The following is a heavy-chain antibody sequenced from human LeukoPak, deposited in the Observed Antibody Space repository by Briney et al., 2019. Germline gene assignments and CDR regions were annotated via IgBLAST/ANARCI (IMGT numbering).Heavy chain of an antibody. J-gene: IGHJ4*02. CDR3: AVGITILGVAASFDS. D-gene: IGHD3-3*01. CDR1: GASYNAYY. CDR2: IDHRGTA. V-gene: IGHV4-34*01. Sequence: SETLSLTCAVYGASYNAYYWSWIRQPPGQGLEWIGGIDHRGTATYNPSLKSRLTISADASKNQFSLKLNSVTDADTAVYYCAVGITILGVAASFDSWGQGNLVTVSS.